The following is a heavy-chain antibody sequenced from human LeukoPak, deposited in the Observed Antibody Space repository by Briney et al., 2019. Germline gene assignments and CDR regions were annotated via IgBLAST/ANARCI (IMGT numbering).Heavy chain of an antibody. D-gene: IGHD6-13*01. J-gene: IGHJ6*02. CDR3: AKDRIAAVGTPYYYYGMDV. Sequence: GGSLRLSCAASGFTFSSYAMSWVRQAPGKGLEWVSAISGSGGSTYYADSVKGRFTISRDNSKNTLYLQMNSLRDEDTAVYYCAKDRIAAVGTPYYYYGMDVWGQGTTVTVSS. CDR1: GFTFSSYA. CDR2: ISGSGGST. V-gene: IGHV3-23*01.